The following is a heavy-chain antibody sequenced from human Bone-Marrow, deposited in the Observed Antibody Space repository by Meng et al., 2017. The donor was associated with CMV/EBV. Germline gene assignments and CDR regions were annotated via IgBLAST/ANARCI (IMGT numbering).Heavy chain of an antibody. CDR2: IYYSGST. CDR1: GGSVSSGSYY. V-gene: IGHV4-61*01. J-gene: IGHJ4*02. D-gene: IGHD3-10*01. CDR3: ARGDGGFTMVRGVISY. Sequence: SETLSLTCTVSGGSVSSGSYYRSWIRQPPGKGLEWIGYIYYSGSTNYNPSLKSRVTISVDTSKNQFSLKLSSVTAADTAVYYCARGDGGFTMVRGVISYWGQGTLVTVSS.